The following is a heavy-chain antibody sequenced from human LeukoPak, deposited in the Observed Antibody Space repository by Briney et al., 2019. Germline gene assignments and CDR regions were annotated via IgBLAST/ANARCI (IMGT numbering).Heavy chain of an antibody. CDR3: AKDPGYCSGGSCYSVDY. V-gene: IGHV3-30*18. Sequence: LSLTCTVSGASIRSKTYYWGWIRQVPGKGLEWAALISFDGSNKWYGDSVKGRFTISRDKSKNTYLQMNSLRIEDTAVYFCAKDPGYCSGGSCYSVDYWGQGTLVTVSS. CDR2: ISFDGSNK. J-gene: IGHJ4*02. CDR1: GASIRS. D-gene: IGHD2-15*01.